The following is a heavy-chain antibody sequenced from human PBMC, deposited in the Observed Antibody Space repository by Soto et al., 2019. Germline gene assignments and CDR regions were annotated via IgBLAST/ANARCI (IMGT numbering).Heavy chain of an antibody. CDR1: GGSISSSRYY. CDR3: ARHLFSSGWYLI. CDR2: IYYSGST. V-gene: IGHV4-39*01. J-gene: IGHJ3*02. D-gene: IGHD6-19*01. Sequence: QLQLQESGPGLVKPSETLSLTCTVSGGSISSSRYYWGWIRQPPGKGLEWIGSIYYSGSTYYNPSLKTRVTISADTSKNQFSLKLSSVTAADTAVNYCARHLFSSGWYLIWGQGTMITVSS.